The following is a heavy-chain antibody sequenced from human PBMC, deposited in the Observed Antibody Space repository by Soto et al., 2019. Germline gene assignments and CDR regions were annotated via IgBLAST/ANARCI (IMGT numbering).Heavy chain of an antibody. CDR1: GFIFHAYA. CDR2: LSANGGRT. J-gene: IGHJ3*02. V-gene: IGHV3-23*01. D-gene: IGHD1-26*01. CDR3: AKYPLSPYYAAGACDS. Sequence: SLRPSCVGSGFIFHAYAMTLVRQAPGKGLEWVSGLSANGGRTYYTDSVQGRFIISRDKSKNTVYLQRDSLRAEDTAIYYCAKYPLSPYYAAGACDSWGQWTIVTVSS.